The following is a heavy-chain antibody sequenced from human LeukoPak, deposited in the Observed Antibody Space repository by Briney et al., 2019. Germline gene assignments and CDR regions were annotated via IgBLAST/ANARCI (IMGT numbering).Heavy chain of an antibody. CDR1: GFTFSSYG. Sequence: QPGRSLRLSCAASGFTFSSYGMHWVRQAPGKGLEWVAVIWYDGSNKFYADSVKGRFTISRDNSRNTLYLQMNSLRAEDTAVYYCARGRDYYDSSGYHYWGQGTLVTVSS. D-gene: IGHD3-22*01. CDR2: IWYDGSNK. J-gene: IGHJ4*02. V-gene: IGHV3-33*01. CDR3: ARGRDYYDSSGYHY.